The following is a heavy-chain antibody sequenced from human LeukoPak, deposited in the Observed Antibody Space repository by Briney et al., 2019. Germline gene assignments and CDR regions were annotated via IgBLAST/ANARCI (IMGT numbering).Heavy chain of an antibody. V-gene: IGHV3-21*01. J-gene: IGHJ4*02. CDR1: VFTFSTYT. D-gene: IGHD6-13*01. Sequence: GGSLRLSCAASVFTFSTYTMNWVRQATGRGVEWVSSITRSSSHIYYADSVKGRFTISRENAKKSLYLQMNSLRAEDTAVYYCARESSSWYYFDYWGQGTLVTASS. CDR2: ITRSSSHI. CDR3: ARESSSWYYFDY.